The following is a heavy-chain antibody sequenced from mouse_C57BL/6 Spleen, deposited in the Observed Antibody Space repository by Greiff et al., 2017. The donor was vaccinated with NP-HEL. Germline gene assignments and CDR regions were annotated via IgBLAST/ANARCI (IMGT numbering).Heavy chain of an antibody. CDR3: ARHDPFDV. V-gene: IGHV1-69*01. CDR1: GYTFTSYW. J-gene: IGHJ1*03. CDR2: IDPSDSYT. Sequence: QVQLQQPGAELVMPGASVKLSCKASGYTFTSYWMHWVKQRPGQGLEWIGEIDPSDSYTNYNQKFKGKSTLTVDKSSSTAYMQLSSLTSEVSAVYYCARHDPFDVWGTGTTVTVSS.